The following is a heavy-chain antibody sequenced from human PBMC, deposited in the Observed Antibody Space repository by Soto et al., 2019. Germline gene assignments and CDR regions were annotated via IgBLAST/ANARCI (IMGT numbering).Heavy chain of an antibody. CDR1: GGSFSGYY. J-gene: IGHJ4*02. V-gene: IGHV4-34*01. CDR2: INHSGST. D-gene: IGHD3-9*01. CDR3: ARRPDWFDY. Sequence: SETLSLTCAVYGGSFSGYYWSWIRQPPGKGLEWIGEINHSGSTNYNPSLKSRVTISVDTSKNQFSLNLSSVTAADTAVYYCARRPDWFDYWGQGTLVTVSS.